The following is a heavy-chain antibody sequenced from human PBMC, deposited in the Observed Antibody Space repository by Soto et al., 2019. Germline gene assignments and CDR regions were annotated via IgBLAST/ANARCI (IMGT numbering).Heavy chain of an antibody. CDR2: ISGSSGST. CDR3: AKSSSSWYFDY. D-gene: IGHD6-13*01. V-gene: IGHV3-23*01. J-gene: IGHJ4*02. Sequence: GGSLRLSCAASGLTFSSYAMSWVRQAPGKGLEWVSAISGSSGSTYYADFVKGRFTISRDNSKNTLYLQMNSLRAEDTAVYYWAKSSSSWYFDYWGQGTLVTVSS. CDR1: GLTFSSYA.